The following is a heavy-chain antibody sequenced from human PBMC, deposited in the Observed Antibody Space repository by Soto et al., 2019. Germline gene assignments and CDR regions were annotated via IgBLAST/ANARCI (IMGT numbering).Heavy chain of an antibody. CDR2: IVVGSGNT. CDR3: AADQRTVLTGYPYGMDV. Sequence: SVKVSCKASGFTFTTSAMQWVRQARGQRLEWIGWIVVGSGNTNYTQKFQERVTITRDMSTSTAYMELSSLRSEDTAVYYCAADQRTVLTGYPYGMDVWGQGTTVTVSS. CDR1: GFTFTTSA. J-gene: IGHJ6*02. D-gene: IGHD3-9*01. V-gene: IGHV1-58*02.